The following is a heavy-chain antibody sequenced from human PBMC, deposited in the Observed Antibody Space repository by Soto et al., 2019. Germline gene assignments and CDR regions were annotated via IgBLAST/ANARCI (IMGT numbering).Heavy chain of an antibody. CDR1: GFTFSSHA. D-gene: IGHD3-16*01. J-gene: IGHJ5*02. Sequence: GGSLRLSCAASGFTFSSHAMSWVRQAPGKGLEWVSAISGSGGSTYYADSVKGRFTISRDNPKNTVYLQMNSLRAEDTAVYYCAKVAGLWDWFDPWGQGTLVTVSS. V-gene: IGHV3-23*01. CDR3: AKVAGLWDWFDP. CDR2: ISGSGGST.